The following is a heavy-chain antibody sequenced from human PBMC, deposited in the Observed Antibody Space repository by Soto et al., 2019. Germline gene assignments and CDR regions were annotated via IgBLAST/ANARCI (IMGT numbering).Heavy chain of an antibody. J-gene: IGHJ4*02. CDR3: ARESVVAARGVFDY. D-gene: IGHD2-15*01. V-gene: IGHV4-61*01. CDR1: CGALSSGSFY. Sequence: TSGTLSPTCTVSCGALSSGSFYWGWSRQPPGKVLEWIGYIYYSGSTNYNPSLKSRVTISVDTSKNQFSLKLSSVTAADTAVYYCARESVVAARGVFDYWGQGTLVTVSS. CDR2: IYYSGST.